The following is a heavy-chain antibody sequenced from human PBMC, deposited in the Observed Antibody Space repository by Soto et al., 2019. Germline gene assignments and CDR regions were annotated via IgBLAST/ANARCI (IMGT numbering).Heavy chain of an antibody. CDR2: FDPEDGET. D-gene: IGHD3-9*01. J-gene: IGHJ4*02. CDR3: VSSATNYDILSY. CDR1: GYTLTELS. Sequence: GASVKVACKVSGYTLTELSMHWVLQAPGKGLEWMGGFDPEDGETIYAQKFQGRVTMTEDTSTDTAYMELSSLRSEDTAVYYCVSSATNYDILSYWGQGTLVTSPQ. V-gene: IGHV1-24*01.